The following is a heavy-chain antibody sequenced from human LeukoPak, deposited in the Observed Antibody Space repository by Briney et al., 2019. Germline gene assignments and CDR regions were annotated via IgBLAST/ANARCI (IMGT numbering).Heavy chain of an antibody. V-gene: IGHV3-66*01. D-gene: IGHD6-13*01. CDR3: ARDLGSSSWSPDRHYFDS. CDR1: GFTVSTNY. J-gene: IGHJ4*02. Sequence: QTGGSLRLSCAASGFTVSTNYMSWVRQAPGKGLEWVSVIYSGGSTYYADSVKGRFTFSRDNSKNTLYLQMNSLRAEDTAVYYCARDLGSSSWSPDRHYFDSWGQGTLVTVSS. CDR2: IYSGGST.